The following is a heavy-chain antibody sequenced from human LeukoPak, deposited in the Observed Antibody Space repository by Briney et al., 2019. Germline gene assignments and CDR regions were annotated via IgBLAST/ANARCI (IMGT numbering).Heavy chain of an antibody. D-gene: IGHD3-22*01. Sequence: ASVKVSCKASGYTFTSYAMHWVRQAPGQRLERMGWINAGNGNTKYSQKFQGRVTITRDTSTSTAYMELRSLRSDDTAVYYCARELYYYDSSGYYYGPRVVLDAFDIWGQGTMVTVSS. V-gene: IGHV1-3*01. CDR1: GYTFTSYA. CDR3: ARELYYYDSSGYYYGPRVVLDAFDI. CDR2: INAGNGNT. J-gene: IGHJ3*02.